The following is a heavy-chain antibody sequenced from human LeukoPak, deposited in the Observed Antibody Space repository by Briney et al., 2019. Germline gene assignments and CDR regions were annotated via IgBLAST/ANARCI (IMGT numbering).Heavy chain of an antibody. D-gene: IGHD1-1*01. CDR3: VRDGRPLDY. V-gene: IGHV3-7*01. CDR1: GFTFSGSW. J-gene: IGHJ4*02. CDR2: IKEDGSEK. Sequence: GGSLRLSCAASGFTFSGSWMSWVRQAPGKGLEWVANIKEDGSEKYYVDSVRGRFSISRDNAKNSLYLQMNSLRAEDTAAYYCVRDGRPLDYWGQGTLVTVSS.